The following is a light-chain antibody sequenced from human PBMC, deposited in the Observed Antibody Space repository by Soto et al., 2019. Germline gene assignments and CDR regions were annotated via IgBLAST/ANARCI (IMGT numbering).Light chain of an antibody. CDR2: ASS. J-gene: IGKJ2*03. Sequence: DFQMTQSPSSLSASVGDRVTITCRASQDIRNHLVWYQQKPGKVPNLLIFASSILQSGVPSRFSGSGSGTDFTLTISSLQPEDVATYYCQQYNNVPPGYSIVQGTKVEIK. CDR1: QDIRNH. CDR3: QQYNNVPPGYS. V-gene: IGKV1-27*01.